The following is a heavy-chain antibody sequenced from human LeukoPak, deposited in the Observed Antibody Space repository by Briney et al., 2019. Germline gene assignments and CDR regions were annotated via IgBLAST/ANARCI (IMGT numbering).Heavy chain of an antibody. CDR3: ARGFGLAYSYYCMDV. Sequence: PGGSLRLSCAASGFTFSSFSMNWVRQAPGKGLEWVSYISISSSTIYYADSVKGRFTISRDNAKNSLYLQMNSLRAEDRAVYYCARGFGLAYSYYCMDVWGKGTTVTISS. J-gene: IGHJ6*03. CDR2: ISISSSTI. V-gene: IGHV3-48*01. CDR1: GFTFSSFS. D-gene: IGHD3-3*01.